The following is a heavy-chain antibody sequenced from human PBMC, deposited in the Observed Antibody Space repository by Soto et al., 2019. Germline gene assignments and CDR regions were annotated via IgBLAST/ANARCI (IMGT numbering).Heavy chain of an antibody. CDR2: IYYSGST. CDR1: GDSISSGGYY. D-gene: IGHD3-10*01. CDR3: ARSIPMVRGVIMAKPKSNLYYYAMDV. Sequence: QVQLQESGPGLVKPSQTLSLTCTVSGDSISSGGYYWTWVRQHPGKGLEWIGYIYYSGSTYYNPSLKSRVTISVATSKHQFSLKLSSVTAADTAVYYCARSIPMVRGVIMAKPKSNLYYYAMDVWGQGTTVTVSS. J-gene: IGHJ6*02. V-gene: IGHV4-31*03.